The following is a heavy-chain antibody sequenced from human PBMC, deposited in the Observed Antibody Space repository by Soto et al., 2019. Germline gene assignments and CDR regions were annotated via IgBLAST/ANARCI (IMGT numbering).Heavy chain of an antibody. Sequence: QVQLVESGGGVILPGGSLSLSCAASGFTFSSYAMHWVRQAPGTGPEWVAATSSDGTDNVYADSVSGRCTISRDNSKNTLYLQMNSLRSEDAAVYYCARTYECAKSDCYRAFDIWGQGTMVTVSS. D-gene: IGHD2-21*02. CDR2: TSSDGTDN. CDR3: ARTYECAKSDCYRAFDI. J-gene: IGHJ3*02. CDR1: GFTFSSYA. V-gene: IGHV3-30*04.